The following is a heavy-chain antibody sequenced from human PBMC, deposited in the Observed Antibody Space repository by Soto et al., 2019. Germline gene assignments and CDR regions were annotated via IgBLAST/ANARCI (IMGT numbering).Heavy chain of an antibody. CDR1: GGSINTFY. D-gene: IGHD5-12*01. V-gene: IGHV4-4*07. Sequence: SLTCTVSGGSINTFYWSWVRQPAGKGLEWIGRIFSSGSTSFNPSLESRVAMSVDTSKNHFSLNLSPVTAADMAVYYCAREGSYSAYNFAHGIQLWSFDFWGQGALVTVSS. J-gene: IGHJ4*02. CDR2: IFSSGST. CDR3: AREGSYSAYNFAHGIQLWSFDF.